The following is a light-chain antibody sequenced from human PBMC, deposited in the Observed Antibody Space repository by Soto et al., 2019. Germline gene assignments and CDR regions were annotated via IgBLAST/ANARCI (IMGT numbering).Light chain of an antibody. V-gene: IGKV3-20*01. CDR3: QQYGSSPWT. CDR2: GAS. Sequence: LTQSPGTLYLSPAQKATLPCRPSQSVSSSYLAWYQQKSGQAPRLLIYGASSRATGIPDRFSGSGSGTDFTLTISRLEPEDFAVYYCQQYGSSPWTFGQGTKVDNK. J-gene: IGKJ1*01. CDR1: QSVSSSY.